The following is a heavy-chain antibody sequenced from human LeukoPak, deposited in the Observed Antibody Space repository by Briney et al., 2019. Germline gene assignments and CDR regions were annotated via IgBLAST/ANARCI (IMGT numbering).Heavy chain of an antibody. CDR3: ARVNDFWSGYSTAGWFDP. D-gene: IGHD3-3*01. V-gene: IGHV1-18*01. CDR2: ISAYNGNT. J-gene: IGHJ5*02. CDR1: GCTFTSYG. Sequence: ASVKVSCKASGCTFTSYGISWVRQAPGQGLEWMGWISAYNGNTNYAQKLQGRVTMTTDTSTSTAYMELRSLRSDDTAVYYCARVNDFWSGYSTAGWFDPWGQGTLVTVSS.